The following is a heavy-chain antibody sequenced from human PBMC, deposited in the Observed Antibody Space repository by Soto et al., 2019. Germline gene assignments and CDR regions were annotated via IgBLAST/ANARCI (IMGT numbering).Heavy chain of an antibody. CDR3: ARGGYCSSTSCPPRWFDP. CDR2: IFYSGSI. CDR1: GGSISSGGYY. J-gene: IGHJ5*02. Sequence: PSETLSLTCTVSGGSISSGGYYWRWIRQHPGKGLEWIGYIFYSGSIYYNPSLKSRVTISVDTSKYQFSLKLSSVTAADTAVYYCARGGYCSSTSCPPRWFDPWGQGTLVTVS. D-gene: IGHD2-2*01. V-gene: IGHV4-31*03.